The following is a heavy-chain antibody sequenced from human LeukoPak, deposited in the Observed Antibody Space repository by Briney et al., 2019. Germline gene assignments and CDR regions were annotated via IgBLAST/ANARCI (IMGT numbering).Heavy chain of an antibody. CDR2: IYHSGST. CDR1: GYSIGSAFY. J-gene: IGHJ6*03. CDR3: ARGRGEKVGATRYYYYYYMDV. D-gene: IGHD1-26*01. V-gene: IGHV4-38-2*02. Sequence: SETLSLTCSVSGYSIGSAFYWGWIRQPPGKGLEWIGTIYHSGSTNYNPSLKSRVTMSLDTSKNQFSLKLSSVTAADTAVYYCARGRGEKVGATRYYYYYYMDVWGKGTTVTISS.